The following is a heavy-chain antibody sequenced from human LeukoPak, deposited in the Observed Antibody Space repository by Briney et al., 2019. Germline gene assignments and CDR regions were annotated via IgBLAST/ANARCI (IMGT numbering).Heavy chain of an antibody. V-gene: IGHV1-8*03. CDR2: MNPNSGNT. CDR1: GYTFTGYY. D-gene: IGHD1-1*01. CDR3: AISQGTSHSGFDY. Sequence: ASVKVSCKASGYTFTGYYMHWVRQATGQGLEWMGWMNPNSGNTGYAQKFQGRVTITRNTSISTAYMELSSLRSEDTAVYYCAISQGTSHSGFDYWGQGTLVTVSS. J-gene: IGHJ4*02.